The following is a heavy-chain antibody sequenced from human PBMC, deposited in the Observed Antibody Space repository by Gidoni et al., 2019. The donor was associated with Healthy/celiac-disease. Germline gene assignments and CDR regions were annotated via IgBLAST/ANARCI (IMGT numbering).Heavy chain of an antibody. CDR1: GGSISSSSYY. CDR3: ARDNGSGSYYFYWYFDL. J-gene: IGHJ2*01. CDR2: IYYSGST. V-gene: IGHV4-39*07. D-gene: IGHD3-10*01. Sequence: QLQLQASGPGLVKPSETLSLTCTVSGGSISSSSYYWGWIRQPPGKGLEWIGSIYYSGSTYYNPSLKSRVTISVDTSKNQFSLKLSSVTAADTAVYYCARDNGSGSYYFYWYFDLWGRGTLVTVSS.